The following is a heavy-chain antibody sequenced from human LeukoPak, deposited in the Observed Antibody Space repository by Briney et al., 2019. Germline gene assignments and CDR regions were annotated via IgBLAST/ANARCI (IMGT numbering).Heavy chain of an antibody. CDR2: VYYSGST. Sequence: SETLSLTCTVSGGSISSYYWSWIRQPPGKGLEWIGYVYYSGSTNYNPSLKSRVTISVDTSKNQFSLKLSSVTAADTAVYYCARAGSGLYSFDYWGQGTLVTVSS. CDR1: GGSISSYY. V-gene: IGHV4-59*01. D-gene: IGHD6-19*01. CDR3: ARAGSGLYSFDY. J-gene: IGHJ4*02.